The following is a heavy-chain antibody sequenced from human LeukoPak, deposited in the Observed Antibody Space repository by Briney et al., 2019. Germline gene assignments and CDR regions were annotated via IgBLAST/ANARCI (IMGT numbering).Heavy chain of an antibody. V-gene: IGHV4-34*01. Sequence: SETLSLTCAVYGGSFSGYYWSWIRQPPGKGLEWLGEVNHGGGANYNPSLKSRVAISVDTSKNQFSLRLNSVIPSDTAVYYCARGHHDYAYWGQGALVTVSS. CDR3: ARGHHDYAY. J-gene: IGHJ4*02. CDR1: GGSFSGYY. CDR2: VNHGGGA. D-gene: IGHD5-12*01.